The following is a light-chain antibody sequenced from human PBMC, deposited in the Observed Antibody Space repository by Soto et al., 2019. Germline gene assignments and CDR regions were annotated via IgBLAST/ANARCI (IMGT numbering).Light chain of an antibody. CDR2: GVS. CDR3: SSSTSSNTLV. V-gene: IGLV2-14*01. Sequence: QSALTQPASVSASPGQSITISCTGGKNDIGSSDYVSWYQQHPGKAPKLIIYGVSNRPSGTSDRFSGSKSGNTASLTISGLPADDEADYYCSSSTSSNTLVFGGGTKLTVL. J-gene: IGLJ3*02. CDR1: KNDIGSSDY.